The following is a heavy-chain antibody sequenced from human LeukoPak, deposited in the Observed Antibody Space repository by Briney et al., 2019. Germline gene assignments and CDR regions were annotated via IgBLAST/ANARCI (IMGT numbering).Heavy chain of an antibody. Sequence: GGSLRLSCAASGFSFSDYAIYWVRQTPGKGLEWVAFIRYDGSNKIYADSVKGRFTISRDNSKNTLYLQVNSLRAEDTAVYYCAKDFGNYFDYWGQGTLVTVSS. CDR1: GFSFSDYA. V-gene: IGHV3-30*02. D-gene: IGHD1-14*01. J-gene: IGHJ4*02. CDR2: IRYDGSNK. CDR3: AKDFGNYFDY.